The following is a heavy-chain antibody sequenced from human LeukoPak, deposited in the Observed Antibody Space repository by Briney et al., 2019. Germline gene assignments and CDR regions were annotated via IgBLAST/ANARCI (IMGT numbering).Heavy chain of an antibody. Sequence: GGSLRLSCAASGFTFSFYEMNWVRQAPGKGLEWVSYISSSGSTIYYADSVKGRFTISRDNAKNSVYLQMNSLRAEDTAVYYCAREIGSAARGRWGQGTLVTVSS. V-gene: IGHV3-48*03. CDR1: GFTFSFYE. CDR3: AREIGSAARGR. D-gene: IGHD6-13*01. J-gene: IGHJ4*02. CDR2: ISSSGSTI.